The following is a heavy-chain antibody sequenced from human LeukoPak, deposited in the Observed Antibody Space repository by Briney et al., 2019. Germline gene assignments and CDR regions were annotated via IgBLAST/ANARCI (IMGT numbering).Heavy chain of an antibody. D-gene: IGHD3-10*01. J-gene: IGHJ1*01. V-gene: IGHV3-43*01. CDR1: GFTFDDYS. CDR2: ISWDGGTR. CDR3: AKAETDGSGTPLQH. Sequence: GGSLRLSCATSGFTFDDYSMHWVRQAPGKGLEWVSLISWDGGTRYYADSVQGRFTISRDNSKNSLYLQMNSLRTEDTAFYYCAKAETDGSGTPLQHWGQGTLVTVSS.